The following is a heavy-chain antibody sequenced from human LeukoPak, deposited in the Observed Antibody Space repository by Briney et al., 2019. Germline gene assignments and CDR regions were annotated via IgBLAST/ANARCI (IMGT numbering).Heavy chain of an antibody. Sequence: GESLKISCQGSGYSFTSYWIGWVRQMPGKGLEWMGIIYPGDSDTRYSPSFQGQVTISADKSISTAYLQWSSLKASDTAMYYCATGEENYYDSSGYFFDYWGQGTLVTVSS. V-gene: IGHV5-51*01. D-gene: IGHD3-22*01. CDR3: ATGEENYYDSSGYFFDY. CDR2: IYPGDSDT. J-gene: IGHJ4*02. CDR1: GYSFTSYW.